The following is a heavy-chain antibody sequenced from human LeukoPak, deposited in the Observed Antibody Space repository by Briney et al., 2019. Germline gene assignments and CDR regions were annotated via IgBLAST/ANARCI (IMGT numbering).Heavy chain of an antibody. Sequence: GGALRLSRADSLYTLSSNFVSTVRPAPEKGLEWVSVIYSGGRTYYADSVKGRFTISRDTSKNTLYLQMNSLRAEDTAVYYCARLWDTAIALDYWGQGSLVTVSS. J-gene: IGHJ4*02. CDR3: ARLWDTAIALDY. V-gene: IGHV3-53*01. CDR1: LYTLSSNF. CDR2: IYSGGRT. D-gene: IGHD5-18*01.